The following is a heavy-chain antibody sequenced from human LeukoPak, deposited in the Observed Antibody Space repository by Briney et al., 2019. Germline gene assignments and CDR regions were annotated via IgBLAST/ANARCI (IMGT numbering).Heavy chain of an antibody. V-gene: IGHV2-70*04. Sequence: SGPAFVKPPQTLTLTCTFSGFSLSSSGMRVSWIRQPPGKALEWLARIDWDDDKIYSTSLKTRLTISKDTSKNQVVLTMTNMDPVDTATYYCALSSSPGGIDYWGQGTLVTVSS. CDR2: IDWDDDK. CDR1: GFSLSSSGMR. D-gene: IGHD6-6*01. CDR3: ALSSSPGGIDY. J-gene: IGHJ4*02.